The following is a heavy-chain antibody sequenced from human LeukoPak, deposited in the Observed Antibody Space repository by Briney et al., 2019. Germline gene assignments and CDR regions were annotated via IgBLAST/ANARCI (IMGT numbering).Heavy chain of an antibody. Sequence: ASVKVSCKTSGYTFTPYYIHWLRQAPGQGLEWMGIINPSGGSTSYAQKFQGRVTMTRDTSTSTVYMELSSLRSEDTAVYYCARSMVRGSFDYWGQGTLVTVSS. D-gene: IGHD3-10*01. V-gene: IGHV1-46*01. CDR3: ARSMVRGSFDY. J-gene: IGHJ4*02. CDR1: GYTFTPYY. CDR2: INPSGGST.